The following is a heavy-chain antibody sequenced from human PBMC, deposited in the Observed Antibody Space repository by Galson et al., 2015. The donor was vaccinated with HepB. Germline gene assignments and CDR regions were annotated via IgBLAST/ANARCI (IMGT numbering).Heavy chain of an antibody. CDR1: GFTFSSYA. V-gene: IGHV3-30-3*01. Sequence: SLRLSCAASGFTFSSYAMHWVRQAPGKGLEWVAVISYDGSNKYYADSVKGRFTISRDNSKNTLYLQMNSLRAEDTAVYYCARDLSGIYDFWSGYCDYWGQGTLVTVSS. J-gene: IGHJ4*02. CDR3: ARDLSGIYDFWSGYCDY. D-gene: IGHD3-3*01. CDR2: ISYDGSNK.